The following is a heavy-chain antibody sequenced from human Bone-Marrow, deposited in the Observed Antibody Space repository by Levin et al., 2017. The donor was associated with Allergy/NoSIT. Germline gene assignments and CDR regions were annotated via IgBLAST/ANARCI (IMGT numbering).Heavy chain of an antibody. CDR2: MNPHISNL. V-gene: IGHV1-8*01. CDR3: ARGRPQYCSGGTCGNYYFDY. D-gene: IGHD2-15*01. J-gene: IGHJ4*02. Sequence: GESLKISCKASGYTFSSYDINWVRQATGQGLEWMGWMNPHISNLGYAQKFQGRVTITRNTSISTAYMELFSLKSDDTAVYYCARGRPQYCSGGTCGNYYFDYWGQGTLVTVSS. CDR1: GYTFSSYD.